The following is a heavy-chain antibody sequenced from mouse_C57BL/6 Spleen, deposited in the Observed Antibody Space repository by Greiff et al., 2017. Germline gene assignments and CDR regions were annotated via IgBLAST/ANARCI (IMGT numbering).Heavy chain of an antibody. V-gene: IGHV5-6*01. D-gene: IGHD2-2*01. J-gene: IGHJ4*01. CDR1: GFTFSSYG. Sequence: EVKLVESGGDLVKPGGSLKLSCAASGFTFSSYGMSWVRQTPDKRLEWVATISSGGSYTYYPDSVKGRFTISRDNAKNTLYLQMSSLKSEDTAMYYCARQGGYDYAMDYWGQGPSVTVSS. CDR3: ARQGGYDYAMDY. CDR2: ISSGGSYT.